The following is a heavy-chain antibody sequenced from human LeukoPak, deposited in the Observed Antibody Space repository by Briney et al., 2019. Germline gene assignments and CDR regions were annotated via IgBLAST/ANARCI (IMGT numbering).Heavy chain of an antibody. J-gene: IGHJ4*02. CDR2: IIPIFGTA. CDR3: ARDPQLASAYYFDY. V-gene: IGHV1-69*05. CDR1: GGTFSSYA. D-gene: IGHD6-6*01. Sequence: GSSVKVSCKASGGTFSSYAISWVRQAPGQGLEWMGRIIPIFGTANYAQKFQGRVTITTDESTSTAYMELSSLRSEDTAVYYCARDPQLASAYYFDYWGQGTLVTVSS.